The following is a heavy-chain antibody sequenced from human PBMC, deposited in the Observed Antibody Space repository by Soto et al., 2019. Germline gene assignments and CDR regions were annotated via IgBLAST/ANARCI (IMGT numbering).Heavy chain of an antibody. D-gene: IGHD5-18*01. V-gene: IGHV1-2*02. CDR3: ARHTVYSYGLPDLDY. CDR1: GYTFTGYY. CDR2: INPNSGDR. Sequence: ASVKVSCKASGYTFTGYYMHWVRQAPGQGLEWMGWINPNSGDRNYAQKLQGRVTMTTDTSTSTAYMELRSLRSDDTAVYYCARHTVYSYGLPDLDYWGQGTLVTVSS. J-gene: IGHJ4*02.